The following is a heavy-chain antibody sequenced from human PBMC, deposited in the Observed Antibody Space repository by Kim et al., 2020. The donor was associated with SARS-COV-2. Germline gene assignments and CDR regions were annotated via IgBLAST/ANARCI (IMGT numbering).Heavy chain of an antibody. CDR3: ARGGGRTVTTSPFGDY. Sequence: GGSLRLSCAASGFTFSSYGMHWVRQAPGKGLEWVAVIWYDGSNKYYADSVKGRFTISRDNSKNTLYLQMNSLRAEDTAVYYCARGGGRTVTTSPFGDYWGQGTLVTVSS. J-gene: IGHJ4*02. CDR2: IWYDGSNK. D-gene: IGHD4-17*01. V-gene: IGHV3-33*01. CDR1: GFTFSSYG.